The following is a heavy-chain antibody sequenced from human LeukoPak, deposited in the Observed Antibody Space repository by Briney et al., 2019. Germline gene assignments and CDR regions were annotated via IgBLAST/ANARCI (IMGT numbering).Heavy chain of an antibody. CDR2: ISGSGGII. J-gene: IGHJ4*02. CDR3: AKEGHNYDFDY. V-gene: IGHV3-23*01. CDR1: GFTFSTYA. D-gene: IGHD3-16*01. Sequence: GGSLRLSCAASGFTFSTYALSWVRQAPGKGLEWVSDISGSGGIIYYADSVKGRFTISRDNSKSTLYPQMNSLRVEDTAIYYCAKEGHNYDFDYWGQGTLVTVSS.